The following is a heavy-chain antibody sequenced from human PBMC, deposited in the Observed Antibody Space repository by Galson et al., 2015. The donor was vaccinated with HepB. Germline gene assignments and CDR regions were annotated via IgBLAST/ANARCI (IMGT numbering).Heavy chain of an antibody. CDR2: IGWNSGSL. D-gene: IGHD6-6*01. V-gene: IGHV3-9*01. CDR3: TRDHYRSSSGYYMDV. J-gene: IGHJ6*03. Sequence: SLRLSCAASGFTFDDYAIHWVRQAPGKGLEWVAGIGWNSGSLGYADSVKGRFTISRDNAKNSLYLQMNSLRAEDTAVYYCTRDHYRSSSGYYMDVWGKGTTVTVSS. CDR1: GFTFDDYA.